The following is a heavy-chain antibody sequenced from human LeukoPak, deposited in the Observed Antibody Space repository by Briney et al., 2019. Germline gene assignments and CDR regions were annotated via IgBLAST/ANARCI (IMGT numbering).Heavy chain of an antibody. V-gene: IGHV4-34*01. CDR3: ARSGYYGSGSYHPRNWFDP. J-gene: IGHJ5*02. CDR2: INHSGST. D-gene: IGHD3-10*01. Sequence: SETLSLTCAVYGGSFSGYYWSWIRQPPGKGLEWIGEINHSGSTNYNPSLKSRVTISMDTSKNQFSLKLSSVTAADTAVYYCARSGYYGSGSYHPRNWFDPWGQGTLVTVSS. CDR1: GGSFSGYY.